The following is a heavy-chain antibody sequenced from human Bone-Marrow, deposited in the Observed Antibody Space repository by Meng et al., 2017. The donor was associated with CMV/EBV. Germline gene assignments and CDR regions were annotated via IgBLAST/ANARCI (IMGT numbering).Heavy chain of an antibody. D-gene: IGHD6-19*01. CDR1: ISSRSYY. J-gene: IGHJ4*02. V-gene: IGHV4-39*07. CDR3: ASSHIWLIALAGARFNY. Sequence: ISSRSYYWGWIRQPPGKGLEWIASIYYSGSTYYDPSLKSRVTISVDTSKNQFSLKLRSVTAADTAVYYCASSHIWLIALAGARFNYWGQGMLVTVSS. CDR2: IYYSGST.